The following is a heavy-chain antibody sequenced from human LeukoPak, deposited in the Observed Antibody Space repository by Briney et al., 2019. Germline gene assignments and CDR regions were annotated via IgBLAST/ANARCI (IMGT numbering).Heavy chain of an antibody. V-gene: IGHV4-59*01. CDR2: IYYSGST. J-gene: IGHJ4*02. CDR3: AREMATSRAFDY. D-gene: IGHD5-24*01. Sequence: WVRQPPGKGLEWIGYIYYSGSTNYNLSLKSRVTISVDTSKNQFSLKLSSVTAADTAVYYCAREMATSRAFDYWGQGTLVTVSS.